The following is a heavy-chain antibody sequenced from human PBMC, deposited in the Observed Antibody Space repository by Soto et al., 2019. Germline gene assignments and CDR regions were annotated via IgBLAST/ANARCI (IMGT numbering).Heavy chain of an antibody. D-gene: IGHD6-13*01. V-gene: IGHV1-2*04. CDR1: GYTFTGYY. J-gene: IGHJ6*03. Sequence: ASVKVSCKASGYTFTGYYMHWVRQAPGQGLEWMGWINPNSGTTNYAQKFQGWVTMTRDTSISTAYMRLSRLRSDDTAVYYCARSLRAAAGKGYYMDVWGKGTTVTVSS. CDR3: ARSLRAAAGKGYYMDV. CDR2: INPNSGTT.